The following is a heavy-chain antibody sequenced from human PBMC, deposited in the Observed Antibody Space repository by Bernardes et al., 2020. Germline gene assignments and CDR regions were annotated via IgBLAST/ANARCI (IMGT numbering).Heavy chain of an antibody. CDR1: GFIFSDYW. D-gene: IGHD1-26*01. CDR3: ARLGVGG. J-gene: IGHJ4*02. V-gene: IGHV3-74*01. Sequence: GGSLRLSCAACGFIFSDYWMLWVRQAPGKGLVWVSRINSDGSSKSYADSVKGRFTISRDNAKNMLNLQMNSLRVDDTAVYYCARLGVGGWGQGTLVTVSS. CDR2: INSDGSSK.